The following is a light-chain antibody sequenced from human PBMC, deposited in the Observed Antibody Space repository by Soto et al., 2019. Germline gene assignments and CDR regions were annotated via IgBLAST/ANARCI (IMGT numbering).Light chain of an antibody. CDR2: DVN. CDR3: SSYAISSAYV. V-gene: IGLV2-14*01. CDR1: SSDIGAYNY. J-gene: IGLJ1*01. Sequence: LTQPASVSGSPGQSITISCTGTSSDIGAYNYVSWYQQHPGKAPKLLIYDVNYRPSGVSNRLSGSKSGNTASLTISGLQAEDEADYYCSSYAISSAYVFGTGTKVTVL.